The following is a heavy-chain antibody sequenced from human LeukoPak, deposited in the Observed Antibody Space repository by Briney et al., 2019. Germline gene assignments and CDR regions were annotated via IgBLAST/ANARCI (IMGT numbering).Heavy chain of an antibody. CDR1: GYTLTELS. CDR3: AQLQMDV. Sequence: ASVKVSCKVSGYTLTELSMHWMRQAPGKGLEWMGGFVPEDGETIYAQKIHGRVTITADESTSTAYKALSSLRAEDTAVYYCAQLQMDVWGKGTTVTVSS. V-gene: IGHV1-24*01. D-gene: IGHD2-2*01. CDR2: FVPEDGET. J-gene: IGHJ6*04.